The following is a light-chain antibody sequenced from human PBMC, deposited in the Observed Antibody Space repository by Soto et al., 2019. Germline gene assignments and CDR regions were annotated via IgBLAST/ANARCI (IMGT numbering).Light chain of an antibody. Sequence: DIVLTQSPGTLSLSPGERATLSCRAGQSVRSTYLAWYQQKPGQAPRLLIYGGSNRATGIPDRFSGSGSGTDFTLTISRLEPEDSAVYYCQQYDNSPMYTFGQGTKLEIK. CDR1: QSVRSTY. CDR3: QQYDNSPMYT. CDR2: GGS. J-gene: IGKJ2*01. V-gene: IGKV3-20*01.